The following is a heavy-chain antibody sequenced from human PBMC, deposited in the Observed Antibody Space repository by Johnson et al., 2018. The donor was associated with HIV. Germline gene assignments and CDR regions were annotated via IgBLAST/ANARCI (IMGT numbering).Heavy chain of an antibody. CDR2: IYSGGST. D-gene: IGHD6-13*01. V-gene: IGHV3-NL1*01. CDR1: GFTFSSYA. CDR3: ANLGYSSSWDYDGFDI. J-gene: IGHJ3*02. Sequence: QVQLVESGGGVVQPGRSLRLSCAASGFTFSSYAMHWVRQAPGKGLEWVSVIYSGGSTYYADSVKGRFTISRDNSKNTLYLQMNSLRAEDTAVYYCANLGYSSSWDYDGFDIWGQGTMVTVSS.